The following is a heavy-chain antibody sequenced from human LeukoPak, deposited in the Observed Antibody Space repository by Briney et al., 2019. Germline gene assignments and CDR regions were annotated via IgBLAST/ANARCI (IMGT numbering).Heavy chain of an antibody. J-gene: IGHJ4*01. CDR1: GGTFSSYA. D-gene: IGHD3-22*01. Sequence: SVKVSCKASGGTFSSYAISWVRQAPGQGLEWMGGIIPIFGTANYAQKFQGRVTITADESTSTAYMELSSLRSEDTAVYYCARACFYYYDSSGHYTPCYWGQGTLVTVSS. V-gene: IGHV1-69*13. CDR2: IIPIFGTA. CDR3: ARACFYYYDSSGHYTPCY.